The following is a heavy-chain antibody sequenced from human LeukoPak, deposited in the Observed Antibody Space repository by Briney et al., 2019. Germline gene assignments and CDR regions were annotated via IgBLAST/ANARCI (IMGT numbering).Heavy chain of an antibody. D-gene: IGHD3-10*01. V-gene: IGHV4-30-2*01. J-gene: IGHJ5*02. CDR2: IYHSGST. CDR1: GGSVSSGGYA. Sequence: PSETLSLTGAGSGGSVSSGGYAWSWIRQPPGKGVEWIGYIYHSGSTYYHPSLKSRVTISVDRSKNQFSLKLSSVTAADTAVYYCARGYSYGSGSYLSPPYNWFDPWGQGTLVTVSS. CDR3: ARGYSYGSGSYLSPPYNWFDP.